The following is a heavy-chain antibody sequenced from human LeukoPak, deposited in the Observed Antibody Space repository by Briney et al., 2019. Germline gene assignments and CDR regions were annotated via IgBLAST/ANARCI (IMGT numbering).Heavy chain of an antibody. CDR2: MNPNSGNT. D-gene: IGHD6-6*01. J-gene: IGHJ3*02. V-gene: IGHV1-8*01. CDR1: GYTFTSYD. Sequence: ASVKVSCKASGYTFTSYDINWVRQATGQGLEWMGWMNPNSGNTGYAQKFQGRVTMTRNTSISTAYMELSSLRSEDTAVYYCARDLFDGYSSSSYAFDIWGQGTMVTVSS. CDR3: ARDLFDGYSSSSYAFDI.